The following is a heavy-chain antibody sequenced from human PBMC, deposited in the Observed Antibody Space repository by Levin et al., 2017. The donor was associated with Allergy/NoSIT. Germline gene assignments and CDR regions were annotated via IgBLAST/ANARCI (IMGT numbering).Heavy chain of an antibody. CDR3: ARGLEEWLRCNWFDP. V-gene: IGHV4-39*07. CDR1: GGSISNSGSY. Sequence: SETLSLTCTVSGGSISNSGSYWGWIRQPPGKGLEWIGNIYYSETTYYNPSLKNRVSISIDTSRNQFSLKITSVTAADTAEYYCARGLEEWLRCNWFDPWGQGTLVTFSS. CDR2: IYYSETT. D-gene: IGHD5-12*01. J-gene: IGHJ5*02.